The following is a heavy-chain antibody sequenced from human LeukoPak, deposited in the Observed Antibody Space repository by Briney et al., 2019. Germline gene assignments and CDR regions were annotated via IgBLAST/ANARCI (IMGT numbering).Heavy chain of an antibody. CDR2: TNHSGST. V-gene: IGHV4-34*01. CDR3: ARGRPTYDFWSGLSRYGMDV. CDR1: GGSVSGYY. Sequence: SETLSLTCAVYGGSVSGYYCSWIRQPPGKGLEWIGETNHSGSTNYNPSLKSRVTISVDTSKNQFSLKLSSVTAADTAVYYCARGRPTYDFWSGLSRYGMDVWGQGTTVTVSS. J-gene: IGHJ6*02. D-gene: IGHD3-3*01.